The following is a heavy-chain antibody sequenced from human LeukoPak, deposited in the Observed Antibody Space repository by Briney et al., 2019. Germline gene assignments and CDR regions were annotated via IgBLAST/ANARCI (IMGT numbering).Heavy chain of an antibody. V-gene: IGHV1-46*01. J-gene: IGHJ4*02. CDR1: GYTFTGYY. Sequence: ASVKVSCKASGYTFTGYYMHWVRQAPGQGLEWMGIINPSGGSTSYAQKFQGRVTMTRDTSTSTVYMELSSLRSEDTAVYYCASAPKSPIPLLDYRGQGTPGNGS. CDR3: ASAPKSPIPLLDY. CDR2: INPSGGST.